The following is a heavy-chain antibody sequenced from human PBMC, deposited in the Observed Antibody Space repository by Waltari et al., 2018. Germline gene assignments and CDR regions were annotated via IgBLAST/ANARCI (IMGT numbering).Heavy chain of an antibody. Sequence: QLQLQESSPGLVKPSGTLSLTCAVPGYCVTSRYLWNWVRQPPGKGLEWIGQVHGSGRTNYNPSFASRVTVSLDTSNNQVSLKVTSATAADTAVYYCARDRGRGLYLDSWGPGTLVTVSP. V-gene: IGHV4-4*02. CDR3: ARDRGRGLYLDS. CDR1: GYCVTSRYL. J-gene: IGHJ4*02. CDR2: VHGSGRT. D-gene: IGHD2-15*01.